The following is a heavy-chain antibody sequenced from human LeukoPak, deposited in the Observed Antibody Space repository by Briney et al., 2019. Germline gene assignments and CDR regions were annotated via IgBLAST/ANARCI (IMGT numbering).Heavy chain of an antibody. CDR3: VRGPYGSGISNWFDP. CDR1: GGSISSYY. J-gene: IGHJ5*02. V-gene: IGHV4-59*01. CDR2: ISYSGST. Sequence: SETLSLTCTVSGGSISSYYWSWLRQPPGKGLEWIGSISYSGSTNYNPSLKSRVTISVDTSKNQFSLKLTSVTAADTAVYYCVRGPYGSGISNWFDPWGQGTLVIVSS. D-gene: IGHD3-10*01.